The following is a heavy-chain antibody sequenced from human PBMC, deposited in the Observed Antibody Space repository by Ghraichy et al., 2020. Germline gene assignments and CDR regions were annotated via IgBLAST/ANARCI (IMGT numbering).Heavy chain of an antibody. D-gene: IGHD3-22*01. Sequence: SVKVSCKASGLTFSSSAVQWVRQARGQRLEWIGWILVGTGNTNVAQKFWERVTITRDMSTSTAYLELSSLRSEDTGVYYCAAVPNYYDGSGFRWTIWRAFDMWGQGTMITVSS. J-gene: IGHJ3*02. CDR1: GLTFSSSA. V-gene: IGHV1-58*01. CDR2: ILVGTGNT. CDR3: AAVPNYYDGSGFRWTIWRAFDM.